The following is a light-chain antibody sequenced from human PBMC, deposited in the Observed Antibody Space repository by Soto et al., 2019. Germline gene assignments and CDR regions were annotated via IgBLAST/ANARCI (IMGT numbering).Light chain of an antibody. J-gene: IGKJ2*01. Sequence: DVVMNQSPLSLPVTLGQPASISCRSSHSLLYSDGNTYLNWCQQRPGQSPRRVIYNVSNRDSGVPDRFSGSVSGTDFTLKISRVEAEDVGVYYCMPSVHLPPYPFGQGPKLQIK. CDR2: NVS. CDR1: HSLLYSDGNTY. CDR3: MPSVHLPPYP. V-gene: IGKV2-30*01.